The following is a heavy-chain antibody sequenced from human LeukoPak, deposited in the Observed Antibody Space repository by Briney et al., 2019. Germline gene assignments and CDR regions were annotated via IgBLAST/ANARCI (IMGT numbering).Heavy chain of an antibody. V-gene: IGHV4-39*06. CDR3: ARLDYYYYYMDV. Sequence: PSETLSLTCTVSGGSISSSSYYWGWVRQPPGKGLEWIGTIYYSGSTYYNPSLKSRVTISVDTSKNQFALQLSSVTAADTAVYYCARLDYYYYYMDVWGKGTTVTVSS. CDR2: IYYSGST. J-gene: IGHJ6*03. CDR1: GGSISSSSYY.